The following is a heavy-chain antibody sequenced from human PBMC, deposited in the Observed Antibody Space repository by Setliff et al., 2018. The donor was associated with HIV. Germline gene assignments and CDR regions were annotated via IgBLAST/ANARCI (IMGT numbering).Heavy chain of an antibody. J-gene: IGHJ4*02. CDR1: RGTFSSFA. CDR3: ARDGLLVAGIRFDY. V-gene: IGHV1-69*13. Sequence: SVKVSCKTSRGTFSSFALSWVRQAPGQGLEWMGGIIPTFGTSNYAQKFQGRVTITADESMTTAYMELSGLKYEDTAVYYCARDGLLVAGIRFDYWGQGTLVTVSS. D-gene: IGHD6-19*01. CDR2: IIPTFGTS.